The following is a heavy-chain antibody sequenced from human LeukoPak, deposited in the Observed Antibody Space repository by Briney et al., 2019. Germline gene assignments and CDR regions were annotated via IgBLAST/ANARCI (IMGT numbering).Heavy chain of an antibody. V-gene: IGHV3-7*01. CDR2: IKQDGSEK. CDR3: ARLLGYCSGGSCYSIRFDY. D-gene: IGHD2-15*01. CDR1: GLTFSSYW. Sequence: GGSLRLSCAASGLTFSSYWMSWVRQAPGKGLEWVANIKQDGSEKYYVDSVKGRFTISRDNAKNSLYLQMNSLRAEDTAVYYCARLLGYCSGGSCYSIRFDYWGQGTLVTVSS. J-gene: IGHJ4*02.